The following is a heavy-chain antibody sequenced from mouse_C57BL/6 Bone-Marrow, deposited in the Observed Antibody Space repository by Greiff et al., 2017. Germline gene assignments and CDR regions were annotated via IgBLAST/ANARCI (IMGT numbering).Heavy chain of an antibody. J-gene: IGHJ4*01. CDR1: GYTFTSYW. CDR3: ARGNYYSYYAMDY. D-gene: IGHD2-1*01. V-gene: IGHV1-64*01. CDR2: IHPNSGST. Sequence: QVQLKQPGAELVKPGASVKLSCKASGYTFTSYWMHWVKQRPGQGLEWIGMIHPNSGSTNYNEKFKSKATLTVDKSSSTAYMQLSSLTSEDSAVYYCARGNYYSYYAMDYGGQGTSVTVSS.